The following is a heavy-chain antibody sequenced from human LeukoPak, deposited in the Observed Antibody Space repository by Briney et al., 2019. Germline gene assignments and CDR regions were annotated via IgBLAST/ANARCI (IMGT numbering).Heavy chain of an antibody. CDR1: GGSISGYY. Sequence: SETLSLTCTVSGGSISGYYWSWIRQPPGKGLECISYIYNSGSTDYNPSLKSRVTISVDTSKNQISLKLSSVTAADTAVYYCARHGAIVTTGYYYYAMDVWGQGTTVTVSS. CDR2: IYNSGST. V-gene: IGHV4-59*08. J-gene: IGHJ6*02. D-gene: IGHD5-12*01. CDR3: ARHGAIVTTGYYYYAMDV.